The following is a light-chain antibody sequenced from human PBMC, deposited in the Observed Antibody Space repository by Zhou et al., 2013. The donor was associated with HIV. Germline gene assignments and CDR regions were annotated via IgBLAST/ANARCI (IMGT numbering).Light chain of an antibody. J-gene: IGKJ1*01. CDR3: QQYYSSPGT. V-gene: IGKV3-15*01. CDR1: QSLDSRN. CDR2: GPS. Sequence: EIVMTQSPATLSVSPGERATLFCRASQSLDSRNLIWYQHKSGQAPRLLIYGPSTRATGIPARFSGSGSGTEFTLTISRLEPEDFAVYYCQQYYSSPGTFGQGTKVEIK.